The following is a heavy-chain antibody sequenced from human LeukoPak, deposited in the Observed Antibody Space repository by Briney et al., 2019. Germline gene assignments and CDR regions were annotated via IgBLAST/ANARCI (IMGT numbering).Heavy chain of an antibody. CDR3: ARSLHYYDSSGYYSSTHYFDY. CDR1: GGSISSSSYY. V-gene: IGHV4-39*01. Sequence: SETLSLTCTASGGSISSSSYYWGWIRQPPGKGLEWIGSIYCSGRSYYNPSLKSRVTISVDTSKNQFSLKLSSVTAADTAVYYCARSLHYYDSSGYYSSTHYFDYWGQGTLVTVSS. D-gene: IGHD3-22*01. J-gene: IGHJ4*02. CDR2: IYCSGRS.